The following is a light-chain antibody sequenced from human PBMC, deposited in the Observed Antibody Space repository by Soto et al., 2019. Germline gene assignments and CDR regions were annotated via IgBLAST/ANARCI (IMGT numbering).Light chain of an antibody. V-gene: IGLV2-14*01. CDR1: NSDVGGYNY. CDR2: DVT. J-gene: IGLJ2*01. Sequence: QSALTQPASVSGSPGQSITISCTGTNSDVGGYNYVSWYQQHPGKAPKLMIYDVTNRPSGVSNRFSGSKSGNTASLTISGLQAEDEADYYCSSYTSSNTHVVFGGGTKLTVL. CDR3: SSYTSSNTHVV.